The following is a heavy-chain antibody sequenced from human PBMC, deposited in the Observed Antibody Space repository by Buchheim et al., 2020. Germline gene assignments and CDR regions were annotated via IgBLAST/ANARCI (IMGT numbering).Heavy chain of an antibody. CDR1: GFNFNGYA. CDR2: ISNSGGSP. Sequence: EVQLLESGGGLVQPGGSLRLSCAASGFNFNGYAMSWVRQAPGKGLEWVSTISNSGGSPYYADSVKGRFTISRDNSKNTPYLQLNSLRVEDTALYYCAKGSQTASGILDYWGQGTL. J-gene: IGHJ4*02. CDR3: AKGSQTASGILDY. V-gene: IGHV3-23*01. D-gene: IGHD6-13*01.